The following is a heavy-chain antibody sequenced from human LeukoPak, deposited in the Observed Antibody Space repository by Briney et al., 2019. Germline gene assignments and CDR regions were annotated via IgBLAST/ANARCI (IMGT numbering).Heavy chain of an antibody. V-gene: IGHV3-23*01. Sequence: GGSLTLSCAASGFTFSSYAMSWVRQAPGKGLEWVSATSGSGGSTYFADSVKGRFTISRDNSKNTLYLQMNSLRAEDTAVYYCAKSMSYCDSNVAFDIWGQGTMVTVSS. CDR3: AKSMSYCDSNVAFDI. CDR1: GFTFSSYA. J-gene: IGHJ3*02. D-gene: IGHD3-22*01. CDR2: TSGSGGST.